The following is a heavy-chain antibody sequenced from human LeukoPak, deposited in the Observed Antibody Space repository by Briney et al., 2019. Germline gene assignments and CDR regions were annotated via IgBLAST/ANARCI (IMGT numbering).Heavy chain of an antibody. CDR3: ARETLGGYCSGGSCYSPRHFDY. V-gene: IGHV3-64*01. Sequence: GGSLRPSCAASGFTFSSYAMHWVRQAPGKGLEYVSAISSNGGSTYYANSVKGRFTISRDNSKNTLYLQMGSLRAEDMAVYYCARETLGGYCSGGSCYSPRHFDYWGQGTLVTVSS. CDR1: GFTFSSYA. CDR2: ISSNGGST. D-gene: IGHD2-15*01. J-gene: IGHJ4*02.